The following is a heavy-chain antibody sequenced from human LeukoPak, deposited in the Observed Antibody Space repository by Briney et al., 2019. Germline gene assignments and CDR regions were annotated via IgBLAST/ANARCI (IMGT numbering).Heavy chain of an antibody. D-gene: IGHD6-6*01. V-gene: IGHV3-66*01. Sequence: PGGSLRLSCAASGFTFSSYAMSWVRQAPGKGLEWVSVIYSGGSTYYADSVKGRFTISRDNSKNTLYLQMNSLRAEDTAVYYCARYGEQLPPIYYYGMDVWGQGTTVTVSS. CDR1: GFTFSSYA. CDR3: ARYGEQLPPIYYYGMDV. CDR2: IYSGGST. J-gene: IGHJ6*02.